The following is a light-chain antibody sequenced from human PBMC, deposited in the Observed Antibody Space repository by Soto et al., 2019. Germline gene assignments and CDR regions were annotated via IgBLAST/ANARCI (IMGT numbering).Light chain of an antibody. J-gene: IGKJ1*01. Sequence: DIQMTQSPSTLSASVGDRVTITCRASQSINSWLAWYQQKPGKAPKLLIYDASSLESGVPSRFSGSGSGTEFTLTISSLQPDDFATYYCQQYNSYSASWTFGQGTKVEIK. V-gene: IGKV1-5*01. CDR1: QSINSW. CDR3: QQYNSYSASWT. CDR2: DAS.